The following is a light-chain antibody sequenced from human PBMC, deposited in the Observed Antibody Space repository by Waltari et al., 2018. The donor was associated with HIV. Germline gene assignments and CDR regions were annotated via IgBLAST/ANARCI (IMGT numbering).Light chain of an antibody. J-gene: IGKJ4*01. CDR1: QSVNNY. V-gene: IGKV3-11*01. CDR2: DAS. CDR3: QQRSNWPPLT. Sequence: EIVLTQSPATLSLSPGERSTLSSRASQSVNNYLAWYQQKPGQAPRLLIYDASNRATGIPARFSGSGSGTDFTLTISSLEPEDFAVYYCQQRSNWPPLTFGGGTKVEIK.